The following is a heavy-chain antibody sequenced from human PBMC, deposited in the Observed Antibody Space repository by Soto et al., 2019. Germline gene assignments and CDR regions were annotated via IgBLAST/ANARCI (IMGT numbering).Heavy chain of an antibody. J-gene: IGHJ4*02. CDR1: GDTFSSYA. CDR3: ARERSRYDRSGYYRPDY. Sequence: SVKVSCKTSGDTFSSYAISWVRQAPGQGLEWMGGIIPILGTPSYAQKFQGRVTITADKSTSTAYMELSSLRSEDTAVYYCARERSRYDRSGYYRPDYWGQGTLVTVSS. CDR2: IIPILGTP. V-gene: IGHV1-69*10. D-gene: IGHD3-22*01.